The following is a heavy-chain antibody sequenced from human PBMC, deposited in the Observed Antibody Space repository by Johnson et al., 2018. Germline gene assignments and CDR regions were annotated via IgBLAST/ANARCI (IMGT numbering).Heavy chain of an antibody. CDR3: PQVPVGVAVGPTAEYFQH. Sequence: QVQLVESGGGQVKPGGSLRLSCSASGFTFRNYGMHWVRQAPGKGLEWVALISYDGSNTDYTDSVNGRFTISRANSENTLYRQKNTLRPADTGVSYCPQVPVGVAVGPTAEYFQHWGQGPLGTVAA. CDR1: GFTFRNYG. J-gene: IGHJ1*01. CDR2: ISYDGSNT. V-gene: IGHV3-30*18. D-gene: IGHD3-16*01.